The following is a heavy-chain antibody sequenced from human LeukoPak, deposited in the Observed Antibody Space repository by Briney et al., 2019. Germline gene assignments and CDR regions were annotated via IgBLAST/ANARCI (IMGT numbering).Heavy chain of an antibody. D-gene: IGHD6-13*01. CDR3: AKDGDPTAAAGDYYYYYMDV. CDR2: ISGSGGST. Sequence: PGGSLRLSCAASGFTFSSYAMSWVRQAPGKGLEWVSAISGSGGSTYYADSVKGRFTISRDNSKNTLYLQMNSLSAEDTAVYYCAKDGDPTAAAGDYYYYYMDVWGKGTTVTVSS. V-gene: IGHV3-23*01. CDR1: GFTFSSYA. J-gene: IGHJ6*03.